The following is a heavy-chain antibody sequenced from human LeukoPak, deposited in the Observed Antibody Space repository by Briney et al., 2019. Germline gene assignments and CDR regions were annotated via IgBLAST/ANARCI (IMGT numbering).Heavy chain of an antibody. J-gene: IGHJ4*02. CDR2: IKPDGSEK. CDR3: ARERSGSLTN. V-gene: IGHV3-7*01. Sequence: GGSLRLSCAASGLMFSKYWMTWVRQAPGKGLEWVASIKPDGSEKYYLDSVKGRFTISRDNAKNTLYLQMNSLRAEDTAVYYCARERSGSLTNWGQGTLVTVSS. CDR1: GLMFSKYW. D-gene: IGHD3-10*01.